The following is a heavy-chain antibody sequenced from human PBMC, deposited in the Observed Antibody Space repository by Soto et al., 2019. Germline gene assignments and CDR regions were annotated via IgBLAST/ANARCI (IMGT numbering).Heavy chain of an antibody. CDR3: ASDSSGYFDY. CDR1: GFTFSNYG. D-gene: IGHD3-22*01. V-gene: IGHV3-33*01. J-gene: IGHJ4*02. Sequence: GGSLRLSCVASGFTFSNYGMHWVRQAPGKGLEWVAVIWYDGSNKFYTDSVKGRFTISRDNSKNTLYLQMNSLRAEDTAVYYCASDSSGYFDYWGQGTLVTVSS. CDR2: IWYDGSNK.